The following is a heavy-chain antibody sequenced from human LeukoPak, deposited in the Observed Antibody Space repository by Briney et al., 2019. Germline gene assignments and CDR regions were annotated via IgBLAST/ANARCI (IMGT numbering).Heavy chain of an antibody. Sequence: PGGSLRLSCAASGFTVSSNYMSWVRQAPGKGLEWVSVIYSGGSTYYADSVKGRFTISRDNSKNTLYLQMNSLRAEDTAVYYCASQVRSADYGMDVWGQGTTVTVSS. J-gene: IGHJ6*02. V-gene: IGHV3-53*01. D-gene: IGHD3-10*01. CDR1: GFTVSSNY. CDR2: IYSGGST. CDR3: ASQVRSADYGMDV.